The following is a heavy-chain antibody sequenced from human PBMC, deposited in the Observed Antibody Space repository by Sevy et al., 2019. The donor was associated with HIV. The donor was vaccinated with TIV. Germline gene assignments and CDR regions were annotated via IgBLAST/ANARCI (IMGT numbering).Heavy chain of an antibody. V-gene: IGHV3-21*01. J-gene: IGHJ4*02. Sequence: GGSLRLSCAASGFSFSTYTMNWVRQAPGKGLEWVSSISSSSYIHYTDSVKGRFTISRDNAKNSLYLQMDSLRAEDTAVYYCARDQDYKYFDYWGQGTLVTVSS. CDR2: ISSSSYI. CDR1: GFSFSTYT. D-gene: IGHD4-4*01. CDR3: ARDQDYKYFDY.